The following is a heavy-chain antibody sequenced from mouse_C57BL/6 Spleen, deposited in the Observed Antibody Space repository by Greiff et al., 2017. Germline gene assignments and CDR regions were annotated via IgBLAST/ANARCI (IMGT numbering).Heavy chain of an antibody. V-gene: IGHV5-16*01. J-gene: IGHJ2*01. CDR2: INYDGSST. CDR1: GITFSDYY. D-gene: IGHD2-5*01. CDR3: ARGHYSNYFDY. Sequence: EVQLVESEGGLVQPGSSMKLSCTASGITFSDYYMAWVRQVPEKGLEWVANINYDGSSTYYLDSLKSRFIISRDNAKNILYLQMSSLKSEDTATYYCARGHYSNYFDYWGQGTTLTVSS.